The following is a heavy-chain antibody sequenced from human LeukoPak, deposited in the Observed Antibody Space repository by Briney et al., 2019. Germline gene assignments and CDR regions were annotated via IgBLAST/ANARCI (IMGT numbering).Heavy chain of an antibody. D-gene: IGHD3-3*01. CDR3: ARGRFEGDFGY. CDR2: IYHSGST. V-gene: IGHV4-30-2*01. CDR1: GGSISSGGYS. J-gene: IGHJ4*02. Sequence: PSETLSPTCAVSGGSISSGGYSWSWIRQPPGKGLEWIGYIYHSGSTYYNPSLKSRVTISVDRSKNQFSLKLSSVTAADTAVYYCARGRFEGDFGYWGQGTLVTVSS.